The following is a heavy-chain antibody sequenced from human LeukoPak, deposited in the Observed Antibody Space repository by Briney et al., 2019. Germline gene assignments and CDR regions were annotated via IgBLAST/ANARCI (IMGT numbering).Heavy chain of an antibody. CDR2: IIPIFGTA. CDR3: ARGAVDTAMVPFDY. V-gene: IGHV1-69*13. J-gene: IGHJ4*02. D-gene: IGHD5-18*01. Sequence: ASVKVSCKASGGTFSSYAISWVRQAPGQGLEWMGGIIPIFGTANYAQKLQGRVTITADESTSTAYMELSSLRSEDTAVYYCARGAVDTAMVPFDYWGQGTLVTVSS. CDR1: GGTFSSYA.